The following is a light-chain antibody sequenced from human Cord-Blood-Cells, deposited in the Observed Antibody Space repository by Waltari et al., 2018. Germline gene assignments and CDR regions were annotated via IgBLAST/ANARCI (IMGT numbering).Light chain of an antibody. CDR3: AAWDDSLSGPGFYVV. V-gene: IGLV1-47*01. Sequence: QSVLTQPPSASGTPGQRVTISCSGSSSNIGSNYVYWYQPLPGTAPKPLIYRNNQRPSGVPGRFSGSKSGTSASLAISGLRSGDEADYYCAAWDDSLSGPGFYVVFGGGTKLTVL. J-gene: IGLJ2*01. CDR2: RNN. CDR1: SSNIGSNY.